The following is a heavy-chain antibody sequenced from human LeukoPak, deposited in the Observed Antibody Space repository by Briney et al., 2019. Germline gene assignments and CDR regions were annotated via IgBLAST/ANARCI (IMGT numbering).Heavy chain of an antibody. CDR2: ISGSGGST. Sequence: GGSLRLSCAASRFTFSSYAMSWVRQAPGKGLEWVSAISGSGGSTYYADSVKGRFTISRDNSKNTLYLQMNSLRAEDTAVYYCAKKIAAAGSTFDYWGQGTLVTVSS. CDR3: AKKIAAAGSTFDY. CDR1: RFTFSSYA. V-gene: IGHV3-23*01. J-gene: IGHJ4*02. D-gene: IGHD6-13*01.